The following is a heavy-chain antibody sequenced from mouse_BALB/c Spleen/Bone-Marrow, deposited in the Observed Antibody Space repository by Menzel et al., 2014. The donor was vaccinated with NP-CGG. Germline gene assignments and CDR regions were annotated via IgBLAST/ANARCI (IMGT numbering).Heavy chain of an antibody. Sequence: EVQLQQSGGGLVQPGGPLKLSCAASGFTFSSYGMSWVRQTPDKRLELVATINSNGGSTYYPDSVKGRFTISRDNAKNTLYLQMSSLKSEDTAMYYCARERYYGNGRIFEYWGQGTTLTVSS. CDR3: ARERYYGNGRIFEY. J-gene: IGHJ2*01. CDR2: INSNGGST. CDR1: GFTFSSYG. D-gene: IGHD1-1*01. V-gene: IGHV5-6-3*01.